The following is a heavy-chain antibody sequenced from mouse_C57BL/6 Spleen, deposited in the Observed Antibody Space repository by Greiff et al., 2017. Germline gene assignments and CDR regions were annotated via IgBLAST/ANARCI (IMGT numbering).Heavy chain of an antibody. CDR3: ASPLIYYDYSPPMDY. Sequence: EVKLMESGAELVKPGASVKLSCTASGFNIKDYYMHWVKQRTEQGLEWIGRIDPEDGETKYAPKFQGKATITADTSSNTAYLQLSSLTSEDTAVYYCASPLIYYDYSPPMDYWGQGTSVTVSS. D-gene: IGHD2-4*01. J-gene: IGHJ4*01. V-gene: IGHV14-2*01. CDR1: GFNIKDYY. CDR2: IDPEDGET.